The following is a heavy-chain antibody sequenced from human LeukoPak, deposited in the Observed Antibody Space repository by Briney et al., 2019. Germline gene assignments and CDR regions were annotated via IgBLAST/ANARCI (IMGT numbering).Heavy chain of an antibody. CDR2: ISWNSGSI. CDR3: AKDSGPSVVPAAIAAGYYYGMDV. D-gene: IGHD2-2*01. Sequence: AGRSLRLSCASSGFTFDDYAMQWVRQAPGKGLEWVSGISWNSGSIGYADSVKGRFTISRDNAKNSLYLQMNSLRAEDTALYYCAKDSGPSVVPAAIAAGYYYGMDVWGQGTTVTVSS. V-gene: IGHV3-9*01. J-gene: IGHJ6*02. CDR1: GFTFDDYA.